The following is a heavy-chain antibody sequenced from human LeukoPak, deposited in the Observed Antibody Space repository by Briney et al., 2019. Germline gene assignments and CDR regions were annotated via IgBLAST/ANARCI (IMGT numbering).Heavy chain of an antibody. J-gene: IGHJ4*02. Sequence: ASVKVSCKASGYTFTSYGISWVRQAPGQGLEWMGWINTNTGNPTYAQGFTGRFVFSLDTSVSTAYLQISSLKAEDTAVYYCARGSTHMVVDYWGQGTLVTVSS. D-gene: IGHD2-15*01. CDR1: GYTFTSYG. V-gene: IGHV7-4-1*02. CDR2: INTNTGNP. CDR3: ARGSTHMVVDY.